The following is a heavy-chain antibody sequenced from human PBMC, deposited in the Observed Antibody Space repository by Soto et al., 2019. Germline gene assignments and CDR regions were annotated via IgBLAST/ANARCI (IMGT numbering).Heavy chain of an antibody. CDR2: IYPGDSDT. J-gene: IGHJ6*02. CDR3: ARTLRGLLWFGELFSGPPFPDYGMDV. CDR1: RYSFTTYC. V-gene: IGHV5-51*01. D-gene: IGHD3-10*01. Sequence: GESLKISCKASRYSFTTYCIGRVRQMPGKGLEWMEIIYPGDSDTRYSPSFQSQVTISADKSISTAYLQWSSLKASDSAMYYCARTLRGLLWFGELFSGPPFPDYGMDVWGQGTTVTVSS.